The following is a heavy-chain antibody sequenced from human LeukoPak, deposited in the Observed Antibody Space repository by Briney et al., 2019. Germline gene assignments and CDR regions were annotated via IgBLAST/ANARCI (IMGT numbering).Heavy chain of an antibody. CDR3: ARARSMVRGVIAIFDY. V-gene: IGHV3-21*01. D-gene: IGHD3-10*01. CDR2: ISSSSSYI. Sequence: PGGSLRLSCAASGFTFSSYSMNWVRQAPGKGLEWVSSISSSSSYIYYADSVKGRFTISRDNAKNSLYLQMNSLRAEDTAVYYCARARSMVRGVIAIFDYWGQGTLVTVSS. CDR1: GFTFSSYS. J-gene: IGHJ4*02.